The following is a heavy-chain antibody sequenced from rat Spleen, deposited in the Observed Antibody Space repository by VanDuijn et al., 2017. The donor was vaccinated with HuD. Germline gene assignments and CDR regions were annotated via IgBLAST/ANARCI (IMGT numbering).Heavy chain of an antibody. CDR2: ISSSSGTI. CDR3: TTVVQGHGFAY. CDR1: GFTFSDYG. V-gene: IGHV5-31*01. J-gene: IGHJ3*01. D-gene: IGHD1-1*01. Sequence: EVQLVESGGGLVQPGRSLKLSCVASGFTFSDYGMNWIRQAPGKGLEWVAYISSSSGTIYYPDSVKGRFTISRDNAQNTLYLQMNSLRSEDTATYYCTTVVQGHGFAYWGQGTLVTVSS.